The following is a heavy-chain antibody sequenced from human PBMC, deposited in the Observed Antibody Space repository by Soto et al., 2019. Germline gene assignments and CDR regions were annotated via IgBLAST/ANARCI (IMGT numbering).Heavy chain of an antibody. J-gene: IGHJ6*02. V-gene: IGHV3-7*05. CDR1: GFTFSTYC. CDR2: IKQDGSEK. D-gene: IGHD6-19*01. CDR3: ARGRRIAVAGLELKSYYYGMEV. Sequence: GGSLRLSCSASGFTFSTYCMSWVRQAPGKGLEWVANIKQDGSEKYYVDSVKGRFTISRDNAKNSLYLQMNSLRAEDTAVYYCARGRRIAVAGLELKSYYYGMEVWGQGTTVTVSS.